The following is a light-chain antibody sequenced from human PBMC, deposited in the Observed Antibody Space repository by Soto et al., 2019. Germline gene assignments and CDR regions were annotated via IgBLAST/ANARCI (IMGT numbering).Light chain of an antibody. CDR2: GAS. CDR3: QQRNTWPIT. CDR1: QTVDGD. J-gene: IGKJ5*01. Sequence: VVMTQSPASLAVSPGERVTLACRASQTVDGDVAWYQQKPGQAPRLLISGASTRAAGIPDRFSGSGSGTEFTLTITSLEAEDFGIYYCQQRNTWPITFGQGTRLEIK. V-gene: IGKV3-15*01.